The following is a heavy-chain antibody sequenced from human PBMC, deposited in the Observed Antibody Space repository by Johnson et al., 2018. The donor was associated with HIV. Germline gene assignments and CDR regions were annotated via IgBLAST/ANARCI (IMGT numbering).Heavy chain of an antibody. J-gene: IGHJ3*02. CDR3: AKDRMYDYGDYGGAFDI. V-gene: IGHV3-23*04. D-gene: IGHD4-17*01. CDR2: ISGSGGST. Sequence: VQLVESGGGLVQPGGSLRLSCAASGFTFSSYAMSWVRQAPGTGLESVSAISGSGGSTSSADSVQGRFPISRDNSKNTLYLQMNSLRAEDTAVYYCAKDRMYDYGDYGGAFDIWGQGTMVTVSS. CDR1: GFTFSSYA.